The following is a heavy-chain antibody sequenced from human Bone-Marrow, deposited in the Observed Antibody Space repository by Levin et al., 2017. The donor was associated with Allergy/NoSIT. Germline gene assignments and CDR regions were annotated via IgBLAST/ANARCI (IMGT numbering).Heavy chain of an antibody. V-gene: IGHV4-34*01. Sequence: SETLSLTCAVYGESFTGYYWNWIRQPPGKGLEWIGEINHSGSTNYNPSLKSRVTISLDTSKNQFSLKLNSVTAADTAVYYGARGYSTSWFYYFDSWGQGTLVTVSS. CDR1: GESFTGYY. CDR3: ARGYSTSWFYYFDS. CDR2: INHSGST. J-gene: IGHJ4*02. D-gene: IGHD6-13*01.